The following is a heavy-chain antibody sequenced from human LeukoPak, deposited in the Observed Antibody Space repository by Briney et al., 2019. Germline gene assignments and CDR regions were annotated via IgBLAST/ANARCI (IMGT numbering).Heavy chain of an antibody. CDR2: INGAGSSI. CDR3: ARGGDYKNDY. V-gene: IGHV3-74*01. Sequence: PGGSLRLSCAASGFTFSSYWMHWVRQTPGKGLVWVSRINGAGSSISYADSVKGRVTNSRDNAKNTLYLQMNNLRAEDTAVYYCARGGDYKNDYWGQGTLVTVSS. CDR1: GFTFSSYW. J-gene: IGHJ4*02. D-gene: IGHD4-17*01.